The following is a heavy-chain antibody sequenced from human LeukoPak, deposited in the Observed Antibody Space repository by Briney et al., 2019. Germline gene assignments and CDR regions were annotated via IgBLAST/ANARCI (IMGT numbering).Heavy chain of an antibody. V-gene: IGHV3-48*03. J-gene: IGHJ4*02. CDR3: ARDGRNLWLRSFDY. D-gene: IGHD3-9*01. Sequence: GGSLRLSCAASGFTFSSYEMNWVRQAPGKGLEWVSYISSSGSTIYYADSVKGRFTISRDNAKNSLYLQMNSLRAEDTAVYYCARDGRNLWLRSFDYWGQGTLVTVSS. CDR1: GFTFSSYE. CDR2: ISSSGSTI.